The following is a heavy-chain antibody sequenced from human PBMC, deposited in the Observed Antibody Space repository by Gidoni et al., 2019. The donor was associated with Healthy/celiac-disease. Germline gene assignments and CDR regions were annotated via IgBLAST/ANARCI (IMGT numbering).Heavy chain of an antibody. CDR3: ARDSSGYYYEDNWFDP. CDR1: GGSISSGCYY. J-gene: IGHJ5*02. Sequence: QVQLQESGPGLVKPSQTLSLTCPVSGGSISSGCYYWSWIRQPAGKGLEWIGRIYTSGSTNYNPSLKSRVTISVDTSKNQFSRKLSSVTAADTAGYYCARDSSGYYYEDNWFDPWGQGTLVTVSS. CDR2: IYTSGST. V-gene: IGHV4-61*02. D-gene: IGHD3-22*01.